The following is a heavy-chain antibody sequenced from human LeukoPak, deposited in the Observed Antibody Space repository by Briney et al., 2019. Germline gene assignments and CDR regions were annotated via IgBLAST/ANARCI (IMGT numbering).Heavy chain of an antibody. CDR2: LYTSGTT. J-gene: IGHJ4*02. D-gene: IGHD6-19*01. Sequence: PSETLSLTCTISADSINIYYWTWIRQPAGKGLEWIGHLYTSGTTSYNPSLQSRVTISADTSKHQFSLRLTSVTAADTAVYYCARAGGSVGWYGTIDSWGQGTLVTVSS. CDR1: ADSINIYY. CDR3: ARAGGSVGWYGTIDS. V-gene: IGHV4-4*07.